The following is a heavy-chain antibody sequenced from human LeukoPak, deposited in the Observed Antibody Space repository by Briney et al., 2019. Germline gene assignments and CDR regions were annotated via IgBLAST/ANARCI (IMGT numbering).Heavy chain of an antibody. J-gene: IGHJ1*01. CDR2: IHPNSGGT. D-gene: IGHD6-19*01. CDR3: ARLAAVPG. V-gene: IGHV1-2*02. Sequence: ASVKLCCTASGYTFTGYYFHWGREAPGQGLEWMGWIHPNSGGTNYAQKFQGRVTMTRDTSNSTAYLELSSLRSGDRARYCCARLAAVPGWGQGTLVTVSS. CDR1: GYTFTGYY.